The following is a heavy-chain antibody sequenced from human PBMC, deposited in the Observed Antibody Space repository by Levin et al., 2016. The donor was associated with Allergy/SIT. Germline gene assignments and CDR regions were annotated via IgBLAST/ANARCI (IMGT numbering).Heavy chain of an antibody. CDR2: LSGDSRGI. V-gene: IGHV3-23*01. Sequence: GESLKISCVASGFTFGNYAMTWVRQAPGEGLVWISSLSGDSRGIFHADSVKGRFTISRDNSKNTVYLQMNSLRAEDTAIYYCARDAAFTTGWYYLDFWGQGSLVTVSS. J-gene: IGHJ4*02. D-gene: IGHD6-19*01. CDR1: GFTFGNYA. CDR3: ARDAAFTTGWYYLDF.